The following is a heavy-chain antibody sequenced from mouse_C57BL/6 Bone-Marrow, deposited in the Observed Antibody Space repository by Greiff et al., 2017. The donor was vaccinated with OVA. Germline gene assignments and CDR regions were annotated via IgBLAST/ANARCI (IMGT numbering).Heavy chain of an antibody. D-gene: IGHD1-2*01. J-gene: IGHJ1*03. V-gene: IGHV5-9-1*02. CDR3: TRDLITTAPHWYFDV. CDR1: GFTFSSYA. Sequence: EVNVVESGEGLVKPGGSLKLSCAASGFTFSSYAMSWVRQTPEKRLEWVAYISSGGDYIYYADTVKGRFTISRDNARNTLYLQMSSLKSEDTAMYYCTRDLITTAPHWYFDVWGTGTTVTVSS. CDR2: ISSGGDYI.